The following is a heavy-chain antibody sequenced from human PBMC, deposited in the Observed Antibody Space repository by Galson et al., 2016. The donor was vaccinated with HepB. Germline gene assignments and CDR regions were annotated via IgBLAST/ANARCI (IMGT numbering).Heavy chain of an antibody. D-gene: IGHD4-17*01. CDR1: GYTLTDLS. J-gene: IGHJ4*02. V-gene: IGHV1-24*01. CDR2: FEPEDGET. CDR3: ATFMTTVLPFDN. Sequence: SVKVSCKVSGYTLTDLSMHWVRQAPGKGLEWMGGFEPEDGETIYAQKFQGRVTMTEDTSRDTAYMELSSLRSEDTAVYYCATFMTTVLPFDNWGQGTLVTVSS.